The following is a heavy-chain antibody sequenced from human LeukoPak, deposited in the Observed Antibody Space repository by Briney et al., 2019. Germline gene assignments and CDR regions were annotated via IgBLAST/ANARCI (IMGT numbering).Heavy chain of an antibody. V-gene: IGHV5-51*01. D-gene: IGHD4-23*01. J-gene: IGHJ4*02. CDR3: ARRGLVLPTGNYYFDY. CDR2: IYPGDSDT. CDR1: GYSFTSYW. Sequence: GESLKISCKGSGYSFTSYWLGWVRQMPGKGLEWMGIIYPGDSDTRYSPSFQDQVTISADKSISTAYLQWSSLKASDTAMYYCARRGLVLPTGNYYFDYWGQGTLVTVSS.